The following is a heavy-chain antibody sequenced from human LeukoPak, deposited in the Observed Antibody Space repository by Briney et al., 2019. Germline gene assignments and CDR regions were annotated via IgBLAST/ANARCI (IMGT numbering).Heavy chain of an antibody. CDR2: ISGSGGST. CDR3: AKEVRTVGMATPLAAFDY. Sequence: GGSLRLSCAASGFTFSSYAMSWVRQAPGKGLEWVSGISGSGGSTYYADSVKGRFTISRDNSKKTLYLQMNSLRAEDTAVYYCAKEVRTVGMATPLAAFDYWGQGTLVTVSS. V-gene: IGHV3-23*01. CDR1: GFTFSSYA. J-gene: IGHJ4*02. D-gene: IGHD5-24*01.